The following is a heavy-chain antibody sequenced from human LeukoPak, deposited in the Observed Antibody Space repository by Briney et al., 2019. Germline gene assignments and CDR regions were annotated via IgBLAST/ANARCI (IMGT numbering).Heavy chain of an antibody. Sequence: GGSLRLSCAASGFTFIRYNMNWFRQAPGKGREWVSSISRTGNYIYYADSVKGRFTISRDNAPNSLFLQTNSLRVEDTAVYYCARVLETDCSGGSCYSGLDYWGQGTLVTVSS. V-gene: IGHV3-21*01. D-gene: IGHD2-15*01. CDR3: ARVLETDCSGGSCYSGLDY. CDR2: ISRTGNYI. CDR1: GFTFIRYN. J-gene: IGHJ4*02.